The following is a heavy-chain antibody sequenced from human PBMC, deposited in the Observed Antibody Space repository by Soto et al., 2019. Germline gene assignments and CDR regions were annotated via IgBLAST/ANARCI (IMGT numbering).Heavy chain of an antibody. Sequence: SGPTLVNPTQTLTLTCAFSGFSLSTSGMCVSWIRQPPGKALEWLARIDWDDDKYYSTSLKTRLTISKDTSKNQVVLTMTNMDPVDTATYYCARIDTIFGVADYWGQGTLVTVSS. V-gene: IGHV2-70*11. CDR1: GFSLSTSGMC. CDR2: IDWDDDK. D-gene: IGHD3-3*01. CDR3: ARIDTIFGVADY. J-gene: IGHJ4*02.